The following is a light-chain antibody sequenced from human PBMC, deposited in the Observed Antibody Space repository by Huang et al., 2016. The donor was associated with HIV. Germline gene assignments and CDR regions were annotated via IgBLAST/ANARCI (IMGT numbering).Light chain of an antibody. J-gene: IGKJ1*01. CDR2: DAS. Sequence: EIVLTQSPATLSLSPGERATLSCRASQSVSSYLAWYQQKPGQAPRLLIYDASNRATGIPARFSGSGSGTDFTLTISILEPEDFAVYYCQQRSNWARTFGQGTKVEIK. V-gene: IGKV3-11*01. CDR1: QSVSSY. CDR3: QQRSNWART.